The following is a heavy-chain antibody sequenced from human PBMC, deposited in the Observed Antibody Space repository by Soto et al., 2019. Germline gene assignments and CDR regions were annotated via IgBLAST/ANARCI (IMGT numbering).Heavy chain of an antibody. V-gene: IGHV4-30-4*01. Sequence: SETLSLTSTVSGGSISSGDYYWSWIRQPPGKGLEWIGYIYYSGSTYYNQSLKSRVTISVDTSKNQFSLKLSSVTAADTAVYYCARESRGIAAAPGVFDYWGQGTLVTVSS. CDR3: ARESRGIAAAPGVFDY. CDR2: IYYSGST. CDR1: GGSISSGDYY. J-gene: IGHJ4*02. D-gene: IGHD6-13*01.